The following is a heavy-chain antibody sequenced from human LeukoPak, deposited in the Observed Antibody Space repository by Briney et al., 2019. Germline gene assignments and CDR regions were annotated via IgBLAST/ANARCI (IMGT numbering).Heavy chain of an antibody. CDR3: ARDQRSESYYPWGWFDP. J-gene: IGHJ5*02. CDR2: IYSDGST. Sequence: GGSLRLSCAASGFSVSTNYLSSVRQAPGKGLEWVSVIYSDGSTYYTDSVKGRFTISRDNSKNTLYLQMNSLRPEDTAAYHCARDQRSESYYPWGWFDPWGQGTLVTVSS. V-gene: IGHV3-66*02. D-gene: IGHD1-26*01. CDR1: GFSVSTNY.